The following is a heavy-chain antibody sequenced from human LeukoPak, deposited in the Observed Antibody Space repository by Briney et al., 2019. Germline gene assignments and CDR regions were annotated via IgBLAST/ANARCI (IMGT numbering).Heavy chain of an antibody. CDR2: IRNKANTYAT. Sequence: GGSLRLSCAASGFTFSDSTIYWVRQVSGKGLEWLGHIRNKANTYATAVAASVKGRFTIARDDSKNTAYLQVNSLKSEDTAVYYCSGWDGSYEYWGQGTLVTVSS. D-gene: IGHD3-10*01. V-gene: IGHV3-73*01. CDR1: GFTFSDST. CDR3: SGWDGSYEY. J-gene: IGHJ4*02.